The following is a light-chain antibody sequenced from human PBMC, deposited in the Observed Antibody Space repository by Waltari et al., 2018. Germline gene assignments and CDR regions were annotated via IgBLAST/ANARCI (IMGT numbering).Light chain of an antibody. CDR3: CSYTNKISVL. CDR2: DVS. J-gene: IGLJ2*01. V-gene: IGLV2-14*03. CDR1: SSDVGGYYS. Sequence: QSALPQPASVSGSPGQSITIPCTGTSSDVGGYYSVPWYQQQPGKAPRLMIYDVSNRPSGVSNRFSGSKSGNAASLTISGLQSEDEGDYYCCSYTNKISVLFGGGTKLTVL.